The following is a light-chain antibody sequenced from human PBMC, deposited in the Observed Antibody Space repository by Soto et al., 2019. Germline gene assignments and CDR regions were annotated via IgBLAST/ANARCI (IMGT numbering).Light chain of an antibody. CDR2: GAS. J-gene: IGKJ3*01. CDR3: QQYGSSLIT. Sequence: EIVLTQSPGTLSLSPGERATLSCRASQSVTSNSLAWYHQKFGQPPRLLIYGASSRATGIPDRFSGSGSGTDFTLTISRLEPEDFAVYYCQQYGSSLITFGPGTKVDIK. CDR1: QSVTSNS. V-gene: IGKV3-20*01.